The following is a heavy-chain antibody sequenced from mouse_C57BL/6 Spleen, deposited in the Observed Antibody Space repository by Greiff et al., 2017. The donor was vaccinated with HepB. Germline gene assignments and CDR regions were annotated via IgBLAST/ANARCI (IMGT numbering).Heavy chain of an antibody. D-gene: IGHD2-5*01. CDR3: ARYNYSNYLYYFDY. CDR2: IYPRSGNT. V-gene: IGHV1-81*01. CDR1: GYTFTSYG. J-gene: IGHJ2*01. Sequence: VKLQESGAELARPGASVKLSCKASGYTFTSYGISWVKQRTGQGLEWIGEIYPRSGNTYYNEKFKGKATLTADKSSSTAYMELRSLTSEDSAVYFCARYNYSNYLYYFDYWGQGTTLTVSS.